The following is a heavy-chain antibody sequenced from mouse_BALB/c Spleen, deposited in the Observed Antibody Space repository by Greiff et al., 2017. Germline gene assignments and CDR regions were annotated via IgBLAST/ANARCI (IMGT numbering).Heavy chain of an antibody. J-gene: IGHJ2*01. CDR3: ARSSLYGLDY. Sequence: EVQLVESGGGLVQPGGSRKLSCAASGFTFSSFGMHWVRQAPEKGLEWVAYISSGSSTIYYADTVKGRFTISRDNPKNTLFLQMTSLRSEDTAMYYCARSSLYGLDYWGQGTTLTVSS. D-gene: IGHD1-2*01. CDR2: ISSGSSTI. CDR1: GFTFSSFG. V-gene: IGHV5-17*02.